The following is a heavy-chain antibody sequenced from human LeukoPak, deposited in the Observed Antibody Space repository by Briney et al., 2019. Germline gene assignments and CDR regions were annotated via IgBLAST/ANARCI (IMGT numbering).Heavy chain of an antibody. J-gene: IGHJ5*02. CDR1: GYTFTSYA. Sequence: ASVKVSCKASGYTFTSYAMHWVRQAPGQRLEWMGWINAGNGNTKYSQKFQGRVTITRDTSASTAYMELSSLRSEDTAVYYCAREGTRLSGSSRWFDPWGQRTLVTVSS. CDR2: INAGNGNT. CDR3: AREGTRLSGSSRWFDP. V-gene: IGHV1-3*01. D-gene: IGHD3-10*01.